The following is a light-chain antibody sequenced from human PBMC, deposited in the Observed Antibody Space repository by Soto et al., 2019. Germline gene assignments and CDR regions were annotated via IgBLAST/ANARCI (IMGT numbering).Light chain of an antibody. Sequence: DIQMTQAPSSLSASVGDRVTITCRASQSVTIYLNWNQQKPGKAPKLLIYAASSLQSGVPSRFSGSGSGTDFTLTISSLQPEDSASYFCQQSISAPLTFGGGTKVEIK. CDR3: QQSISAPLT. CDR2: AAS. V-gene: IGKV1-39*01. J-gene: IGKJ4*01. CDR1: QSVTIY.